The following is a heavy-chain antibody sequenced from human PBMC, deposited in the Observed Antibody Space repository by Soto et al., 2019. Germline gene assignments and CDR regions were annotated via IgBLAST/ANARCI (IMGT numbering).Heavy chain of an antibody. J-gene: IGHJ5*02. Sequence: EVQLVESGGGLVQPGGSLRLSCAASGFTVSSNYMSWVRQAPGKGLEWVSLIDSDGTTYYADSVKGRFTISRHTSKSTLYLQMNSLRAEDTAVYYCAREQGNATGWFDPWGQGTLVTVSS. CDR2: IDSDGTT. CDR3: AREQGNATGWFDP. V-gene: IGHV3-53*04. CDR1: GFTVSSNY. D-gene: IGHD1-26*01.